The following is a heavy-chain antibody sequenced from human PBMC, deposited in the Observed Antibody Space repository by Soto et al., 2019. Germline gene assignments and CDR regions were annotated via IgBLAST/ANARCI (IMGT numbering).Heavy chain of an antibody. CDR1: DGSISSSLHY. CDR2: IYFTGLA. Sequence: SETLSLTCTVSDGSISSSLHYWGWIRQSPGKGLEYLGTIYFTGLASYNPSLKSRVTISVDTSKNQFTLRLRSVTAADTAVYFCARTPYGGYRLYFDSGGQGTLVTV. D-gene: IGHD4-17*01. V-gene: IGHV4-39*01. J-gene: IGHJ4*02. CDR3: ARTPYGGYRLYFDS.